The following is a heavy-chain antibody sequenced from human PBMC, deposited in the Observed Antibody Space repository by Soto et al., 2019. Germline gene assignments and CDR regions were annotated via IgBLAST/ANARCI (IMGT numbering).Heavy chain of an antibody. D-gene: IGHD3-10*01. J-gene: IGHJ3*01. CDR3: TKRRSARPGFDAFDL. Sequence: GGSLRLSCVASGFTFEDYSLHWVRQVPGKGLEWVAGISGNSGSSGYADSVRGRFTVSRDNAKNSLFLQMSSLSPEDTALYYCTKRRSARPGFDAFDLWGQGTMVT. CDR2: ISGNSGSS. CDR1: GFTFEDYS. V-gene: IGHV3-9*01.